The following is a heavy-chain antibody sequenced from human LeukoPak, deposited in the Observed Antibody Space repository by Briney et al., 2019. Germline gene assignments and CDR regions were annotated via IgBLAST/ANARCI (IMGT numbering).Heavy chain of an antibody. CDR1: GHSFTACY. Sequence: ASVKVSCKASGHSFTACYLHWERQAPGQGLEWMGRIDPQRGDTKYTQKFQGRVTMTRDTSISTTYLELTRLTSDDTVMYYCATFTVSLNPFDLWGQGTMVTISS. V-gene: IGHV1-2*05. D-gene: IGHD3-10*02. CDR3: ATFTVSLNPFDL. J-gene: IGHJ3*01. CDR2: IDPQRGDT.